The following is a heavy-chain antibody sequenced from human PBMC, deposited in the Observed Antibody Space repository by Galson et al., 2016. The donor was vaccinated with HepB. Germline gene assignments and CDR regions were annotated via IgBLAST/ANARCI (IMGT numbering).Heavy chain of an antibody. CDR3: AKAGSGYSENYFDY. CDR2: ISGGSGSGSI. V-gene: IGHV3-23*01. J-gene: IGHJ4*02. CDR1: GFVFSNFG. Sequence: SLRLSCAASGFVFSNFGLSCLRQAPGKGLEWVSVISGGSGSGSIYYTDSVKGRFTISSDRSKNTLYLQMDSLRAEDTAIYYCAKAGSGYSENYFDYWGQGTLVTVSS. D-gene: IGHD5-12*01.